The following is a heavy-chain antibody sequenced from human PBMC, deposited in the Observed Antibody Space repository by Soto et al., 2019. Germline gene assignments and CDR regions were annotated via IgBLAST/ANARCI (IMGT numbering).Heavy chain of an antibody. D-gene: IGHD2-21*01. CDR3: ARDIASYAYGEGY. CDR2: VYSSGTT. CDR1: GGSINSYW. V-gene: IGHV4-4*07. Sequence: PSETLSLTCTVSGGSINSYWWSWIRQPAGKGLEWIGRVYSSGTTDYNPSLNSRATMSVGTSKNQFSLKLSSVTAADTAVYYCARDIASYAYGEGYWGQGIQVTVSS. J-gene: IGHJ4*02.